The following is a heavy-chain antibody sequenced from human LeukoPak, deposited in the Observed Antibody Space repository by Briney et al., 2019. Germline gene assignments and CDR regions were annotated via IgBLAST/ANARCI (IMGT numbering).Heavy chain of an antibody. CDR3: ARVRSWSGQEAY. Sequence: PGGSLTLSCAASGFTFSSYTMNWVRQAPGKGLEWVSSISSSSSYIYYADSVKGRFTLSRDNAENSLYLQMNSLRAEDTAVYYCARVRSWSGQEAYWGQGTLVTVSS. CDR1: GFTFSSYT. V-gene: IGHV3-21*01. D-gene: IGHD3-3*01. CDR2: ISSSSSYI. J-gene: IGHJ4*02.